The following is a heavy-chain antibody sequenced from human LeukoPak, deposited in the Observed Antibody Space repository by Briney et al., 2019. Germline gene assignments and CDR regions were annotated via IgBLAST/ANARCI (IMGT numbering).Heavy chain of an antibody. CDR1: GYSFTSYW. CDR3: ARHRRVSNFDY. J-gene: IGHJ4*02. V-gene: IGHV5-10-1*01. CDR2: VDPGDSYI. D-gene: IGHD3-16*02. Sequence: GESLRISCKGSGYSFTSYWITWGRQMPGKGLEWMGGVDPGDSYIKYSPSFQGHVTISADKSISTAYLHWSSLKASDTAMYYCARHRRVSNFDYWGQGTLVTVSS.